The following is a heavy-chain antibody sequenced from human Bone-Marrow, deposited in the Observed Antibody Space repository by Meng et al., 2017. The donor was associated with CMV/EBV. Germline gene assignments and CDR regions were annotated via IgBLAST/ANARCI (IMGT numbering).Heavy chain of an antibody. V-gene: IGHV1-69*05. Sequence: SVKVSCKASGGTFSSYAISWVRQAPGQGLEWMGGIIPIFGTANYAQKFQGRVTITTDESTSTAYMELSSLRSEDTAVYYCARGFSLEWLPIRMRNYYYGMDVWGQGTTVTVSS. J-gene: IGHJ6*02. CDR3: ARGFSLEWLPIRMRNYYYGMDV. D-gene: IGHD3-3*01. CDR2: IIPIFGTA. CDR1: GGTFSSYA.